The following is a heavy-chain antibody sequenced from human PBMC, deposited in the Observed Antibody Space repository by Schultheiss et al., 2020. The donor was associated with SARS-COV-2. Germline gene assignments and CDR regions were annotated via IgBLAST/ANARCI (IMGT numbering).Heavy chain of an antibody. CDR3: ARQPIYYYGMDV. CDR2: IYPGDSDT. J-gene: IGHJ6*02. Sequence: GGSLRLSCKGSGFSFPTYWIAWVRQKPGKGLEWMGIIYPGDSDTRYSPSFQGQVTISADKSISTAYLQWSSLKASDTAMYYCARQPIYYYGMDVWGQGTTVTVSS. V-gene: IGHV5-51*01. CDR1: GFSFPTYW.